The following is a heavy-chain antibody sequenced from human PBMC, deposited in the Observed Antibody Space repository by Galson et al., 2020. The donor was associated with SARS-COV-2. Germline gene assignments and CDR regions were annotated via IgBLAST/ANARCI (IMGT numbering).Heavy chain of an antibody. Sequence: TGGSLRLSCAASGFTFRNYSMNWVRQAPGKGLEWVSSISTSSSYIYYADSVKGRFTISRDNAKNSLYLQMNSLRAEDTAVYYCARNTGYETWGGPGYYYFGMDVWGQGTTVTVSS. V-gene: IGHV3-21*01. D-gene: IGHD5-12*01. CDR1: GFTFRNYS. CDR3: ARNTGYETWGGPGYYYFGMDV. CDR2: ISTSSSYI. J-gene: IGHJ6*02.